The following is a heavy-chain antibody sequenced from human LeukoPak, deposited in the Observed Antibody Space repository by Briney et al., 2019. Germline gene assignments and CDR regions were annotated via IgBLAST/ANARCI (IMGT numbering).Heavy chain of an antibody. CDR3: ARRGYCSGGSCSPNWFDR. Sequence: SETLSLTCTVSGGSISSYYWSWIRQPPGKGLEWIGYIYYSGSTNYNPSLKSRVTISVDTSKNQFSLKLSSVTAADTAVYYCARRGYCSGGSCSPNWFDRWGQGTLVTVSS. CDR1: GGSISSYY. V-gene: IGHV4-59*08. CDR2: IYYSGST. J-gene: IGHJ5*02. D-gene: IGHD2-15*01.